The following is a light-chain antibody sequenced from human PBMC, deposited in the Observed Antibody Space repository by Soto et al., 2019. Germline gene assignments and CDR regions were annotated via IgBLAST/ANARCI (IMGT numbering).Light chain of an antibody. CDR3: QQCYTTPRT. Sequence: DIVMTQSPDSLAVSLGERATINCKSSQSVLYSSNNKNYLAWYQQKPGQPPKLLIYWASTRESGVPDRFSGSGSGKDFTLTISSLQAEDVAVYYCQQCYTTPRTFGQGTKVDIK. V-gene: IGKV4-1*01. CDR1: QSVLYSSNNKNY. CDR2: WAS. J-gene: IGKJ1*01.